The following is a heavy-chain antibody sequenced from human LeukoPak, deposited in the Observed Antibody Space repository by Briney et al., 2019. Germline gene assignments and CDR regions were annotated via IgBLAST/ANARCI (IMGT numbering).Heavy chain of an antibody. J-gene: IGHJ6*03. CDR1: GGSISSYY. V-gene: IGHV4-59*01. D-gene: IGHD4-11*01. CDR2: IYYSGST. CDR3: ARGRVSSSTWYSTYYYFFYMDF. Sequence: SETLSLTCTVSGGSISSYYWSWLRQPPGKGLEWIGYIYYSGSTNYNPSLKSRVTISVDTSKNQFSLKLSSVTAADTAVYFCARGRVSSSTWYSTYYYFFYMDFWGKGTTVTVSS.